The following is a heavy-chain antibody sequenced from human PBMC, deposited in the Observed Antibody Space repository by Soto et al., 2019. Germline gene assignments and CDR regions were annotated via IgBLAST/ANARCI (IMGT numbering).Heavy chain of an antibody. Sequence: QVQLQQWGAGLLKPSETLSLTCAVYGGSFSGYYWSWIRQPPGKGLEWIGEINHSGSTNYNPSLKSRVTISVDTYKNQFSLKLSSVTAADTAVYYWAPRKYSYCSGSYHNWFDPWGQGTLVTVSS. CDR1: GGSFSGYY. V-gene: IGHV4-34*01. D-gene: IGHD3-10*01. CDR2: INHSGST. CDR3: APRKYSYCSGSYHNWFDP. J-gene: IGHJ5*02.